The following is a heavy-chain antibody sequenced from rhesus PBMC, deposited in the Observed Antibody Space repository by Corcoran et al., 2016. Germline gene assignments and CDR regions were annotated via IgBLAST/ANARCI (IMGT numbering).Heavy chain of an antibody. V-gene: IGHV4S18*01. CDR1: GGSLSLSNW. CDR3: ARLCIAAGPDYYGLDS. CDR2: IYSNSEST. Sequence: QVQLQESGPGLVKPSETLSLPCAVSGGSLSLSNWWIWIRQHPGPGLEGIGGIYSNSESTNYNPTLKSRGTISKDTSKNQFSLKLSSVTAADTAVYYCARLCIAAGPDYYGLDSWGQGVVVTVSS. D-gene: IGHD6-13*01. J-gene: IGHJ6*01.